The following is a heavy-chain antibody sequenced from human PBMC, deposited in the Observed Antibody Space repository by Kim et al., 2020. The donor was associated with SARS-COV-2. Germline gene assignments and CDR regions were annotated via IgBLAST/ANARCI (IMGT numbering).Heavy chain of an antibody. D-gene: IGHD3-22*01. Sequence: NYHPSLQSRVTISVDTSKNQFSLKLSSVTAADTAVYYCARMYYDNNEVDYWGQGTLVTVSS. CDR3: ARMYYDNNEVDY. J-gene: IGHJ4*02. V-gene: IGHV4-59*01.